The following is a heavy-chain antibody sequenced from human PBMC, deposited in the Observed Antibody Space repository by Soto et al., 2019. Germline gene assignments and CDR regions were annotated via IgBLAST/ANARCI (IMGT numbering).Heavy chain of an antibody. J-gene: IGHJ6*02. CDR2: TYYRSKWYN. CDR1: GDSVSSNSAA. V-gene: IGHV6-1*01. D-gene: IGHD6-19*01. CDR3: AREFREEPQWPGENYYYGMDV. Sequence: TLSLTCAISGDSVSSNSAAWNWIRQSPSRGLEWLGRTYYRSKWYNDYAVSVKSRITINPDTSKNQFSLQLNSVTPEDTAVYYCAREFREEPQWPGENYYYGMDVWGQGTTVTVSS.